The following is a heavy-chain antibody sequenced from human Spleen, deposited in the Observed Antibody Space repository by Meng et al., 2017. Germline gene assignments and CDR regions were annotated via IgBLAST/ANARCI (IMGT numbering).Heavy chain of an antibody. CDR2: ISSDSGTI. V-gene: IGHV3-48*03. J-gene: IGHJ4*02. D-gene: IGHD3-22*01. CDR1: EFSFSSYE. CDR3: ATSGYDSSGYYKILDY. Sequence: GESLKISCAASEFSFSSYEMNWVRQAPGKGLEWVSYISSDSGTIFYADSVKGRFTISRDNAKNSLFLQMNSLRAEDTAVYYCATSGYDSSGYYKILDYWGQGKLVTVSS.